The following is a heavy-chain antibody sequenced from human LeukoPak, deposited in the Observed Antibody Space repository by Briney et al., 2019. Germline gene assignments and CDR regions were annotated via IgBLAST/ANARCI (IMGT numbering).Heavy chain of an antibody. CDR1: GYTFTGYY. CDR2: INPNSGGT. D-gene: IGHD5-18*01. CDR3: ARGGGIRDYYYYYMDV. Sequence: ASVKVSCKASGYTFTGYYMHWVRQAPGQGLEWMGWINPNSGGTNYAQKFQGRVTMTRDTSISTAYMELSRLRSDDTAVYYCARGGGIRDYYYYYMDVWGKGTTVTVSS. V-gene: IGHV1-2*02. J-gene: IGHJ6*03.